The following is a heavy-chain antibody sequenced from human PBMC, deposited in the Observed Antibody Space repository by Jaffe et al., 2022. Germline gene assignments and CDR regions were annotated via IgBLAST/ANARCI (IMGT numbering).Heavy chain of an antibody. J-gene: IGHJ4*02. CDR2: ISGSGGST. Sequence: EVQLLESGGGLVQPGGSLRLSCAASGFTFSSYAMSWVRQAPGKGLEWVSAISGSGGSTYYADSVKGRFTISRDNSKNTLYLQMNSLRAEDTAVYYCAKDNYSGYDQRKRRVGIAVAGDFDYWGQGTLVTVSS. V-gene: IGHV3-23*01. CDR1: GFTFSSYA. D-gene: IGHD6-19*01. CDR3: AKDNYSGYDQRKRRVGIAVAGDFDY.